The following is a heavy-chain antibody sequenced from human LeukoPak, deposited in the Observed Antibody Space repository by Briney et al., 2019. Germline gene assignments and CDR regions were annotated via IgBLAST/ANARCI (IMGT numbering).Heavy chain of an antibody. V-gene: IGHV4-59*01. CDR2: IYSSGST. Sequence: PSETLSLTCTVSGASINSYYWSWIRQPPGKGLEWIGYIYSSGSTNYNPSLKSRVTISVDTSKNQFSLKLTSMTAADTAVYPCARGPTRYYFDYWGQGTLVTVSS. CDR1: GASINSYY. J-gene: IGHJ4*02. CDR3: ARGPTRYYFDY.